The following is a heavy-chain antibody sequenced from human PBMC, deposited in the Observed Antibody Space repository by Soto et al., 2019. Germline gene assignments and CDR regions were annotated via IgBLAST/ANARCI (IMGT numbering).Heavy chain of an antibody. Sequence: GASVKVSCKASGYTFTSYAMHWVRQAPGQRLEWMGWINAGNGNTKYSQKFQGRVTITRDTSASTAYMELSSLRSEDTAVYYCARDTGTAAGVYYHCGMHVPCQATTLSVS. CDR1: GYTFTSYA. V-gene: IGHV1-3*01. CDR2: INAGNGNT. J-gene: IGHJ6*02. CDR3: ARDTGTAAGVYYHCGMHV. D-gene: IGHD6-13*01.